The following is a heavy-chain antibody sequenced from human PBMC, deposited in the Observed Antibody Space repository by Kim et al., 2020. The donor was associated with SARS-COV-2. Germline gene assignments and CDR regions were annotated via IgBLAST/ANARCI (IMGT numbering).Heavy chain of an antibody. CDR3: ARLPHDSSGYIDA. Sequence: SETLSLTCTVSGGSISNSFYYWGWIRQPPGKGLEWIGCIYHSGSIYDNPSLKSRVTISVDTSKNQFSLNLSSVTAADTAVYYCARLPHDSSGYIDAWGQGILVTVSS. D-gene: IGHD3-22*01. J-gene: IGHJ5*02. CDR2: IYHSGSI. CDR1: GGSISNSFYY. V-gene: IGHV4-39*01.